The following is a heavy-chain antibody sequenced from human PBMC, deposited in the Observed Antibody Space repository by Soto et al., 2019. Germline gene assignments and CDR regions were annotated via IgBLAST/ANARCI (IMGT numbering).Heavy chain of an antibody. CDR2: ISGSGDRT. Sequence: EVHLLESGGGLVQPGGSLRLSCAASGFTFSNYAMSWLRQPPGKGLEWVSAISGSGDRTYYADSVKGRFTISRDNSKNTLYLQMNSLRTEASAVYYCVKERSGQSYADSWGQGTLVTVSS. CDR3: VKERSGQSYADS. V-gene: IGHV3-23*01. J-gene: IGHJ5*01. D-gene: IGHD5-18*01. CDR1: GFTFSNYA.